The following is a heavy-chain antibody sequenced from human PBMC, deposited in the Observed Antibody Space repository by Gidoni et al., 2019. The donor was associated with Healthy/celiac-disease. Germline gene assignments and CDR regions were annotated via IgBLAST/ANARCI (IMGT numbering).Heavy chain of an antibody. CDR1: GFTFSRYA. CDR2: ISGSGGST. Sequence: EVQLVESGGGLVQPGGSLRLSCAASGFTFSRYAMSWVRQAPGKGLEWVSAISGSGGSTYYADSVKGRFTISRDNSKNTLYLQMNSLRAEDTAVYYCRVISSREKNYYYYYGMDVWGQGTTVTVSS. V-gene: IGHV3-23*04. CDR3: RVISSREKNYYYYYGMDV. J-gene: IGHJ6*02. D-gene: IGHD6-13*01.